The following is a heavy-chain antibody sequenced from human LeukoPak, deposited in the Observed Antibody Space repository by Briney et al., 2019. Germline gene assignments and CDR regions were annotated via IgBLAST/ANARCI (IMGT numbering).Heavy chain of an antibody. D-gene: IGHD6-19*01. CDR2: IYYSGST. Sequence: SPSETLSLTCTVSGGSISCYYWSWIRQPPGKGLEWIGYIYYSGSTNYNPSLKSRVTISVDTSKNQFSLKLSSVTAADTAVYYCARGRGYSSGWYFGILFDYWGQGTLVTVSS. CDR3: ARGRGYSSGWYFGILFDY. V-gene: IGHV4-59*01. CDR1: GGSISCYY. J-gene: IGHJ4*02.